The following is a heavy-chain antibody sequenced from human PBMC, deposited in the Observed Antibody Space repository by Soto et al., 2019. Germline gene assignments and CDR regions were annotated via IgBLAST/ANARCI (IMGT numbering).Heavy chain of an antibody. J-gene: IGHJ6*04. V-gene: IGHV3-33*01. Sequence: QVQLVESGGGVVQPGRSLRLSCAASGFTFSSYGMHWVRQAPGKGLEWVAVIWYDGSNKYYADSVKGRFTISRDNSKNTLYLQMNSLRAEDTAVYYCARSRTSAAIHYYGMDVWCKGTTVTVSS. CDR3: ARSRTSAAIHYYGMDV. CDR2: IWYDGSNK. CDR1: GFTFSSYG. D-gene: IGHD2-2*02.